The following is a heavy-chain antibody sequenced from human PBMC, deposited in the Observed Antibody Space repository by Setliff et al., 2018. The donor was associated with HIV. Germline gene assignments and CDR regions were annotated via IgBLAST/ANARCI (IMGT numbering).Heavy chain of an antibody. CDR1: EYDINDQY. CDR3: ARGDFDF. J-gene: IGHJ4*02. CDR2: INLNTGAT. D-gene: IGHD2-21*01. Sequence: ASVKVSCKTSEYDINDQYINWVRQAPGQGLEWMGWINLNTGATRYSPKFQGRVTFTRDSSASTVYMEMSSLRSEDTAMFYCARGDFDFWGQGTLVTVSS. V-gene: IGHV1-2*02.